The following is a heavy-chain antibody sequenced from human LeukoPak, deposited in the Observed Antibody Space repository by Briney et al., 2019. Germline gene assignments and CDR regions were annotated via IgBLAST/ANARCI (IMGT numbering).Heavy chain of an antibody. Sequence: ASVKVSCKASGYTFTSYGISWVRQAPGQGLEWMGWISAYNGNTNYAQKLQGRVTMTTDTSTSTAYMELRSLRSDDTAVYYCARVEDGSSSYSDYYYYYYMDVWGKGTTVTVSS. J-gene: IGHJ6*03. V-gene: IGHV1-18*01. CDR1: GYTFTSYG. CDR2: ISAYNGNT. D-gene: IGHD6-6*01. CDR3: ARVEDGSSSYSDYYYYYYMDV.